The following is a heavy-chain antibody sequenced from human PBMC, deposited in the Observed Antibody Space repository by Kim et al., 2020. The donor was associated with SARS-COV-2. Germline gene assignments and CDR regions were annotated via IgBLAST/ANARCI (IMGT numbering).Heavy chain of an antibody. V-gene: IGHV3-30*04. CDR2: ISYDGSNK. CDR1: GFTFSSYA. CDR3: ARDLRLRYFDWLFRTDNVSRGGMDV. Sequence: GGSLRLSCAASGFTFSSYAMHWVRQAPGKGLEWVAVISYDGSNKYYADSVKGRFTISRDNSKNTLYLQMNSLRAEDTAVYYCARDLRLRYFDWLFRTDNVSRGGMDVWGQGTTVTVSS. J-gene: IGHJ6*02. D-gene: IGHD3-9*01.